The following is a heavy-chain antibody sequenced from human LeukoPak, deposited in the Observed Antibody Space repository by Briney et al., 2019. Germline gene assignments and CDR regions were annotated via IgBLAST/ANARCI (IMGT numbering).Heavy chain of an antibody. CDR2: IYYSGST. CDR3: ARGRPYSGGYHLDY. V-gene: IGHV4-39*01. Sequence: PSETLSLTCTISGDSTSSDRYYGGWVRQPPGKGLEWIGNIYYSGSTCYNPSLKGRVTMSVDTSKNQFFLKLNSVTAADTAVYYCARGRPYSGGYHLDYWGQGTLVTVSP. CDR1: GDSTSSDRYY. J-gene: IGHJ4*02. D-gene: IGHD1-26*01.